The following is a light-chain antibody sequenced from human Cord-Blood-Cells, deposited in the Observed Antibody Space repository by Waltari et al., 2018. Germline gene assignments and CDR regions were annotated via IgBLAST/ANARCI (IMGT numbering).Light chain of an antibody. V-gene: IGLV2-14*01. CDR2: DVS. CDR3: SSYTSSSTLV. J-gene: IGLJ2*01. CDR1: RSDVGGYNY. Sequence: QSALTQPASVSGSPGQSLTISCTGTRSDVGGYNYVSWYQQHPGKAPNPMIYDVSNRPSGVSNRFSASKSGNTAALTISGLQAEDEADYYCSSYTSSSTLVFGGGTKLTVL.